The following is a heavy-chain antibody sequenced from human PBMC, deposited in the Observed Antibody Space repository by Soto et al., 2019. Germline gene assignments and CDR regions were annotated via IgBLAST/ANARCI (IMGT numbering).Heavy chain of an antibody. D-gene: IGHD3-22*01. J-gene: IGHJ5*02. CDR2: ISAYNGNT. CDR3: ATHKDYYDSSGYHH. V-gene: IGHV1-18*04. Sequence: ASVKVSCKASGYTFTSYGISWVRQAPGQGLEWMGWISAYNGNTNYAQKLQGRVTMTTDTSTSTAYMELRSLRSDDTAVYYCATHKDYYDSSGYHHWGQGTLVIVSS. CDR1: GYTFTSYG.